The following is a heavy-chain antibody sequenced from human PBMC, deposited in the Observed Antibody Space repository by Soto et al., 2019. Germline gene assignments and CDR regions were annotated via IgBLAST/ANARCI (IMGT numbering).Heavy chain of an antibody. CDR2: VSPYNGGT. Sequence: GAALNVSYAASGFTFITSSLSWVRQAPGQGLEWIGRVSPYNGGTNYAQKFQGRVTITTDTSTNTAYMDLRSLKPDDTAVYFCARDFLTRLSWG. CDR3: ARDFLTRLS. CDR1: GFTFITSS. V-gene: IGHV1-18*01. J-gene: IGHJ6*03. D-gene: IGHD3-9*01.